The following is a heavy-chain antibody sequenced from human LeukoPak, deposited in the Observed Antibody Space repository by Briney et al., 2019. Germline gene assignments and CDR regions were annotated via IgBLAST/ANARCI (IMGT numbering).Heavy chain of an antibody. Sequence: GGSLRLSCVASGFTFGKYWMSWVRQAPGKGLEWVANIKLDGSEKNYVDSVKGRFTISRDNTKNSLYLQMNSLRAEDTAVFYCAKVTSFWSGFSFFFDYWGQGTLVTVSS. V-gene: IGHV3-7*03. CDR1: GFTFGKYW. J-gene: IGHJ4*02. D-gene: IGHD3-3*01. CDR2: IKLDGSEK. CDR3: AKVTSFWSGFSFFFDY.